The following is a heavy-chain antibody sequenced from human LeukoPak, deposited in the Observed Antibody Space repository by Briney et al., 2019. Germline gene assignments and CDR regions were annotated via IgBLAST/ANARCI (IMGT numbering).Heavy chain of an antibody. V-gene: IGHV4-34*01. J-gene: IGHJ4*02. CDR2: INHSGST. Sequence: SETLSLTCAVYGGSFSGYYWSWIRQPPGEGLEWIGEINHSGSTNYNPSLKSRVTISVDTSKNQFSLKLSSVTAADTAVYYCARRSSYYYDYDYWGQGTLVTVSS. CDR1: GGSFSGYY. D-gene: IGHD3-10*01. CDR3: ARRSSYYYDYDY.